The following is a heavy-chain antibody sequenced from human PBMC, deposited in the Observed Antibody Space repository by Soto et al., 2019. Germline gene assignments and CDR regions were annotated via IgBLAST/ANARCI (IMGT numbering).Heavy chain of an antibody. Sequence: EVQLLESGGGLVQPGGSLRLSCAASGFTFNNYAMTWVRQAPGKGLEWVSAIIGGGDTTSYADSVKGRFTVSRDGSKNTLHLQMSSLRAEDTALYYCAKGRGGSGSLTPRVDFWGQGTLVTVSS. D-gene: IGHD3-10*01. CDR1: GFTFNNYA. CDR3: AKGRGGSGSLTPRVDF. V-gene: IGHV3-23*01. CDR2: IIGGGDTT. J-gene: IGHJ4*02.